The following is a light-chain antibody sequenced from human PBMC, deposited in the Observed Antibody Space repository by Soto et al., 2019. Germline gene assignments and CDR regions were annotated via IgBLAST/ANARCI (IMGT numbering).Light chain of an antibody. J-gene: IGLJ1*01. V-gene: IGLV2-14*01. Sequence: QSVLTQPASMSGSPGQSITISCTGTSSDIGRYNFVSWYQHHPGKAPKLIIYEATKRPSGVSYRFSGSKSGNTASLTISGRQAEDDADYYCTSYTANSPEVFGSGTKVTVL. CDR3: TSYTANSPEV. CDR1: SSDIGRYNF. CDR2: EAT.